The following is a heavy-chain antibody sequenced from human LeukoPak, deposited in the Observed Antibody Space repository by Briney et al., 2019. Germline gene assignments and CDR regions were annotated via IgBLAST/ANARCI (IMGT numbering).Heavy chain of an antibody. D-gene: IGHD5-18*01. CDR2: IWYDGSNK. CDR3: ARGHVRGYSYGFGY. Sequence: PGGSLRLSCAASGFMFRSYGMHWVRQAPGKGLEWVAVIWYDGSNKYYTDSVKGRFTISRDNFNNTLYLQMNSLRVEDTAVYYCARGHVRGYSYGFGYWGQGSLVTVSS. CDR1: GFMFRSYG. J-gene: IGHJ4*02. V-gene: IGHV3-33*08.